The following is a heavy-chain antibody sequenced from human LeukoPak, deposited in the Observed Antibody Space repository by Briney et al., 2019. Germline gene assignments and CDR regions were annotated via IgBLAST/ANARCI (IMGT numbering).Heavy chain of an antibody. Sequence: PSETLSLTCTVSGGSISSYYWSWIRQPPGKGLEWIGYIYYSGSTNYNPSLKSRVTISVDSSKNQFSLKLSSVTAADTAVYYCASDIVVVVAATAFRAFDIWGQGTMVTVSS. V-gene: IGHV4-59*01. CDR2: IYYSGST. D-gene: IGHD2-15*01. J-gene: IGHJ3*02. CDR1: GGSISSYY. CDR3: ASDIVVVVAATAFRAFDI.